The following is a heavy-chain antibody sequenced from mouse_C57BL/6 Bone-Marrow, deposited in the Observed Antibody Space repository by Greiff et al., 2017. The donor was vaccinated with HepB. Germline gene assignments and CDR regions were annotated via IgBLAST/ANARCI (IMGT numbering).Heavy chain of an antibody. Sequence: QVQLQQPGAELVMPGASVKLSCKASGYTFTSYWMHWVKQRPGQGLEWIGEIDPSDSYTNYNQKFKGKSTLTVDKSSSTAYMQLNSLTSEDSAVYYCARGGYYFRFDYWGQGTTLTVSS. CDR1: GYTFTSYW. D-gene: IGHD2-3*01. J-gene: IGHJ2*01. CDR2: IDPSDSYT. CDR3: ARGGYYFRFDY. V-gene: IGHV1-69*01.